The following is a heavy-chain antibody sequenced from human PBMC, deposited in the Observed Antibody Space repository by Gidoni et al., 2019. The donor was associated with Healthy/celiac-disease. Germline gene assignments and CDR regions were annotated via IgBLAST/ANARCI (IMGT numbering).Heavy chain of an antibody. Sequence: QVQLVESGGGVVQPGRSLRLSCAASGFTFSSYGMHWVRQAPGKGLEWVAVIWYDGSNKYYADSVKGRFTISRDNSKNTLYLQMNSLRAEDTAVYYCARDRLTNYYDSSGYYRYGDYWGQGTLVTVSS. CDR3: ARDRLTNYYDSSGYYRYGDY. CDR2: IWYDGSNK. D-gene: IGHD3-22*01. J-gene: IGHJ4*02. CDR1: GFTFSSYG. V-gene: IGHV3-33*01.